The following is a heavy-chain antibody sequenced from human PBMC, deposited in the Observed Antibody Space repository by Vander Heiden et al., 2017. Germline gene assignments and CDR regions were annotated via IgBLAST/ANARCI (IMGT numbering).Heavy chain of an antibody. Sequence: EVQLLESGGGLVQPGGSLRLSCAASGFTFSPYAMSWVRRAPGKGLECVSAISGNGAVTFYADSVKGRFTISRDNSKNTLYLQMNSLRAEDTAVYYCAKALYGGHDYWGQGTLVTVSS. CDR3: AKALYGGHDY. CDR2: ISGNGAVT. CDR1: GFTFSPYA. D-gene: IGHD4-17*01. J-gene: IGHJ4*02. V-gene: IGHV3-23*01.